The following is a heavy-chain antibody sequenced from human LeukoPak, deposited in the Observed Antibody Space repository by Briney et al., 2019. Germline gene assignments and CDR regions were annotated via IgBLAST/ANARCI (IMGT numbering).Heavy chain of an antibody. CDR1: XYXXTDXX. CDR2: INPNSGGS. CDR3: ATAFDY. V-gene: IGHV1-2*02. Sequence: ASVKVSCKASXYXXTDXXXXXXRXXXXXGXEWXGWINPNSGGSKYXQXFQGRVTMTRDTSISTAYMELSXLRSDDTAVYYCATAFDYWGQGTLVTVSS. J-gene: IGHJ4*02.